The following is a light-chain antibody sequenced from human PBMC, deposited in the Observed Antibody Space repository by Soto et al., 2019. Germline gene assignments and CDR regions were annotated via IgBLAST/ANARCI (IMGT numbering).Light chain of an antibody. Sequence: QSVLTQPPSVSGTPGLRVTISCSGGSSNIGRDTVNWYQQLPGTAPKLLMFNDDQRPSGVPDRFSGSRSGTSASLAISGLQSDDEADYYCAAWDDSLNGWVFGGGTKLTV. V-gene: IGLV1-44*01. CDR2: NDD. J-gene: IGLJ3*02. CDR1: SSNIGRDT. CDR3: AAWDDSLNGWV.